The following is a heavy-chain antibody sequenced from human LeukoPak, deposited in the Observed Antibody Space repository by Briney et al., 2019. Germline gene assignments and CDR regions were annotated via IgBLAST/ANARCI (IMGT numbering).Heavy chain of an antibody. J-gene: IGHJ5*02. D-gene: IGHD2-15*01. CDR1: GYTLTNYY. Sequence: ASVKVSCKASGYTLTNYYMHWVRQAPGQGLEWVGIINPRTGSTTYAQMLQGRVTMTRDTSSNTVYMEMSSLRSEDTAVYYCARVKSCYGPNWFDPWGQGALVTVSS. CDR3: ARVKSCYGPNWFDP. CDR2: INPRTGST. V-gene: IGHV1-46*04.